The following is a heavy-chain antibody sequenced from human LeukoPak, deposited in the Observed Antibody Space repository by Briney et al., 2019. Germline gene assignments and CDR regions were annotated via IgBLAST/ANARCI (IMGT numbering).Heavy chain of an antibody. CDR2: IYYSGST. J-gene: IGHJ6*02. CDR1: GGSISSYY. Sequence: SETLSLTCTVSGGSISSYYWSWIRQPPGKGLEWIRYIYYSGSTNCNPSLKSRVTISVDTSKNQFSLKLSSVTAADTAVYYCARLIARDYGSGSYSPVPHYYGMDVWGQGTTVTVSS. V-gene: IGHV4-59*08. CDR3: ARLIARDYGSGSYSPVPHYYGMDV. D-gene: IGHD3-10*01.